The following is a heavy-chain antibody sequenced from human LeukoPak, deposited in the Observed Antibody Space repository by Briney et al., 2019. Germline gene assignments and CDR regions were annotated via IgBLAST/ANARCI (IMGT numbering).Heavy chain of an antibody. CDR1: GGSISSSSYY. CDR2: IYYSGST. CDR3: ARSRSAPGYFDY. Sequence: SETLSLTCTVSGGSISSSSYYWGWIRQPPGRGLEWIGNIYYSGSTYYNPSLKSRVTISVDTSKNQFSLKLNSVTAADTAVYYCARSRSAPGYFDYWGQGTLVTVSS. V-gene: IGHV4-39*07. J-gene: IGHJ4*02. D-gene: IGHD2-15*01.